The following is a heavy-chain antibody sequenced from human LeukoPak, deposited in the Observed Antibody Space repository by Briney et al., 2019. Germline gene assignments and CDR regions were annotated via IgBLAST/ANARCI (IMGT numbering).Heavy chain of an antibody. V-gene: IGHV4-59*08. CDR2: IYYSGST. J-gene: IGHJ4*02. CDR1: GGSISSYY. CDR3: ATIYDSSGYYSDY. Sequence: PSETLSLTCTVSGGSISSYYWSWIRQPPGKGLEWIGYIYYSGSTNYNPSLKSRVTISVDTSKNQFSLKLSSVTAADTAVYYCATIYDSSGYYSDYWGQGTLVTVSS. D-gene: IGHD3-22*01.